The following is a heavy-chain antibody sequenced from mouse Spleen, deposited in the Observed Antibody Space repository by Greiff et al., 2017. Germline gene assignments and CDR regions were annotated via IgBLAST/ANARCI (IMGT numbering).Heavy chain of an antibody. V-gene: IGHV2-6-1*01. Sequence: QVQLKESGPGLVAPSQSLSITCTVSGFSLTSYGVHWVRQPPGKGLEWLVVIWSDGSATYNSALKSRLSISKDNSKSQVFLKMNSLQTDDTAMYYCARHGPGDDAMDYWGQGTSVTVSS. CDR2: IWSDGSA. CDR1: GFSLTSYG. CDR3: ARHGPGDDAMDY. J-gene: IGHJ4*01. D-gene: IGHD3-3*01.